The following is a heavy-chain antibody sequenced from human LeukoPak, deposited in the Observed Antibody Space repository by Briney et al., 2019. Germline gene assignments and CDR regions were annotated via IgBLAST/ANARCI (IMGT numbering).Heavy chain of an antibody. V-gene: IGHV4-34*01. Sequence: SETLSLTCAVYGGSFSGYYWSWIRQPPGKGLEWIGEINRSGSTNYNPSLKSRVTISVDTSKNQFSLKLSSVTAADTAVYYCARVDPKRALDYWGQETLVTVSS. J-gene: IGHJ4*02. CDR3: ARVDPKRALDY. CDR1: GGSFSGYY. D-gene: IGHD2-15*01. CDR2: INRSGST.